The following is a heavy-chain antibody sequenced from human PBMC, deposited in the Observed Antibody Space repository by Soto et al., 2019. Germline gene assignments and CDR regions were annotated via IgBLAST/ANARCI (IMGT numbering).Heavy chain of an antibody. CDR2: ISYEGSNN. Sequence: QVQLVESGGGVVQPGRSLRLSCAAFGFTFDDYSMHWVRQAPGKGLEWVALISYEGSNNYYADSVKGRFTISRDNAKNPLFLVVNSLRTEYTAVYYCARLHMQSAWNDGFDMWGQGTMVTVCS. D-gene: IGHD1-1*01. J-gene: IGHJ3*02. V-gene: IGHV3-30-3*01. CDR1: GFTFDDYS. CDR3: ARLHMQSAWNDGFDM.